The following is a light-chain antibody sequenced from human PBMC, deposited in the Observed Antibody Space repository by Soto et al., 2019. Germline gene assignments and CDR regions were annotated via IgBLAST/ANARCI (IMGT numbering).Light chain of an antibody. V-gene: IGKV3-20*01. Sequence: EIVLTQSPGTLSLSPGERATLSCRASQSISSSYFAWYQQKPGQAPRLLIYGASSRATGIPDRFSGSGSGTDSTLTIIRLEPEDFAVYYCQQFGSSPTFGGGTKVEIK. CDR3: QQFGSSPT. J-gene: IGKJ4*01. CDR1: QSISSSY. CDR2: GAS.